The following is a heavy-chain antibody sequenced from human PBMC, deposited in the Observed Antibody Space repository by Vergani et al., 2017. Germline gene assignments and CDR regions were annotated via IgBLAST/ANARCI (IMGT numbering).Heavy chain of an antibody. J-gene: IGHJ4*02. CDR3: ARGKSGRDY. D-gene: IGHD2-15*01. Sequence: QVRLQESGPGLVKPSETLSLTCTVPGGSISSYYWSWIRQPPGKGLEWIGYIYYSGSTNYNPSLKSRVTISVDTSKNQFSLKLSSVTAADTAVYYCARGKSGRDYWGQGTLVTVSS. CDR1: GGSISSYY. CDR2: IYYSGST. V-gene: IGHV4-59*01.